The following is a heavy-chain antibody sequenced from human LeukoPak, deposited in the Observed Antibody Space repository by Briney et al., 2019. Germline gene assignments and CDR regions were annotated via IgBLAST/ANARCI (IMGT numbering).Heavy chain of an antibody. D-gene: IGHD6-19*01. CDR1: GYSISNGYS. V-gene: IGHV4-38-2*02. CDR2: IYRSGST. Sequence: KPSEALSLTCTVSGYSISNGYSWDWIWQPPGRGLEWIGNIYRSGSTSYNPSLKSRVTISVDTSKNQFSLKVNSVTAADTAVYYCARRHSSGWFYYWGQGTLVTVSS. CDR3: ARRHSSGWFYY. J-gene: IGHJ4*02.